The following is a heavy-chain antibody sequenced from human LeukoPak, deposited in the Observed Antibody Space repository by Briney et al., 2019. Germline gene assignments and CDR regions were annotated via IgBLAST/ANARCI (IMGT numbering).Heavy chain of an antibody. CDR1: GYTFTSYD. V-gene: IGHV1-8*01. D-gene: IGHD2-2*01. CDR2: MNPNSGNT. CDR3: ARAAQYCSSTSCPYYMDV. Sequence: ASVKVSCKASGYTFTSYDINWVRHATGQGLEWMGWMNPNSGNTGYAQKFQGRVTMTRNTSISTAYMELSSLRSEDTAVYYCARAAQYCSSTSCPYYMDVWGKGTTVTISS. J-gene: IGHJ6*03.